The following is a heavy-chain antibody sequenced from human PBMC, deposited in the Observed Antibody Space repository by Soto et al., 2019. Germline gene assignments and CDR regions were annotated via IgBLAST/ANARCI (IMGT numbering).Heavy chain of an antibody. V-gene: IGHV4-59*01. CDR2: IYYSGSM. D-gene: IGHD3-22*01. Sequence: QVHLQESGPGLVRPSETLSLSCTVSGGSIGSYYWSWIRQPPGKGLEWIGYIYYSGSMNYNPSLQSRVIISEDPSKNQSFLRLSSVTAADTAVYYCARAYYASSGYSLDPWGQGILVTVSS. CDR3: ARAYYASSGYSLDP. CDR1: GGSIGSYY. J-gene: IGHJ5*02.